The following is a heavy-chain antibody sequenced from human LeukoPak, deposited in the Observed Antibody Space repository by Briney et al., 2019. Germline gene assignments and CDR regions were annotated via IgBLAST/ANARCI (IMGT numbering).Heavy chain of an antibody. CDR3: AKDESGSYMVVNNWFDP. CDR2: LRYDGSNK. D-gene: IGHD1-26*01. J-gene: IGHJ5*02. Sequence: GGSLRLSCAAFGFTFSSYGMHWVGKAPGKGLEWVAFLRYDGSNKYYADSVKGRFTISRDNSKNTLYLQMNSLRAEDTAVYYCAKDESGSYMVVNNWFDPWGQGTLVTVSS. V-gene: IGHV3-30*02. CDR1: GFTFSSYG.